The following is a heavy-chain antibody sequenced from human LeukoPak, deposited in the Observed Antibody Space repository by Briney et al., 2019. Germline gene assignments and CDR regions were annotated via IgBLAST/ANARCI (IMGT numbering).Heavy chain of an antibody. J-gene: IGHJ3*02. Sequence: GGSLRLSCAASGFTFSNYNINWVRQAPGKGLEWVSVIYSGGSTYYADSVKGRFTISRDNSKNTLYLQMNSLRAEDTAVYYCARAAYYYDSSGYDDAFDIWGQGTMVTVSS. CDR3: ARAAYYYDSSGYDDAFDI. V-gene: IGHV3-53*01. CDR2: IYSGGST. D-gene: IGHD3-22*01. CDR1: GFTFSNYN.